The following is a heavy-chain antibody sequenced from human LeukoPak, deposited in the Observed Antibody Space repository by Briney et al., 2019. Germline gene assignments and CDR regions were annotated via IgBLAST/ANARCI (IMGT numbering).Heavy chain of an antibody. CDR2: ISYDGGNK. D-gene: IGHD6-13*01. CDR3: AKDRSSSWTWTIDY. J-gene: IGHJ4*02. CDR1: GFAFSSNG. V-gene: IGHV3-30*18. Sequence: GGSLRLSCAASGFAFSSNGMHWVRQAPGKGLEWVALISYDGGNKYYADSVKGRFTISRDNSKNTLYLQMNSLRAEDTAVYYCAKDRSSSWTWTIDYWGQGTLVTVSS.